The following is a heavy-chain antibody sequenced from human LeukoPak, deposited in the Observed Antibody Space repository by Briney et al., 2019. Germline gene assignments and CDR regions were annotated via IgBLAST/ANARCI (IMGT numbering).Heavy chain of an antibody. J-gene: IGHJ4*02. CDR2: VNLQGST. CDR3: AREGGPYRPLDY. CDR1: GGSITNTNY. Sequence: PSGTLSLTCGVSGGSITNTNYWTWIRQPPGKGLEWIGEVNLQGSTNYNPSLMGRVAISVDTSENHISLQLTSVTAADTAVYYCAREGGPYRPLDYSGQGTLVTVSS. V-gene: IGHV4-4*02.